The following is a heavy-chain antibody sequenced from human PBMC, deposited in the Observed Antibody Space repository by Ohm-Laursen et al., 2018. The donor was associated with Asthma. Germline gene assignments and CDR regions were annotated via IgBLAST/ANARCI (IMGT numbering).Heavy chain of an antibody. V-gene: IGHV3-74*03. D-gene: IGHD2-8*02. J-gene: IGHJ4*02. CDR3: ARDGLGCTGGVCYLPH. CDR2: INSDGSSI. Sequence: GSLRLSCAATGFTFSSYWMHWVRQAPGKGLVWVSRINSDGSSITYADSVKGRFTISRDNAKNTLYLQMNSLRAEDTAVYYCARDGLGCTGGVCYLPHWGQGTLVTVSS. CDR1: GFTFSSYW.